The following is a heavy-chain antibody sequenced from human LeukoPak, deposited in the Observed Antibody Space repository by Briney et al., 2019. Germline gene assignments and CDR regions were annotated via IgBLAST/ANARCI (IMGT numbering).Heavy chain of an antibody. CDR1: GFTFSSYA. Sequence: PGGSLRLSCAASGFTFSSYAMSWVRQAPGKGLEWVSYISSSGSTIYYADSVKGRFTISRDNAKNSLYLQMNSLRAEDTAVYYCARAYISWYDYWGQGTLVTVSS. J-gene: IGHJ4*02. V-gene: IGHV3-48*03. CDR2: ISSSGSTI. D-gene: IGHD6-13*01. CDR3: ARAYISWYDY.